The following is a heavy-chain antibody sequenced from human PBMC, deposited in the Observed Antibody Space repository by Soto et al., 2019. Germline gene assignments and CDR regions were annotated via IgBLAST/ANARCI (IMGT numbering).Heavy chain of an antibody. V-gene: IGHV4-59*01. D-gene: IGHD1-1*01. CDR3: ARDLRGTGGMDV. CDR2: IYYSGST. J-gene: IGHJ6*02. CDR1: GGSISSYY. Sequence: SETLSLTCTVSGGSISSYYWSWIRQPPGKGLEWIGYIYYSGSTNYNPSLKSRVTISVDTSKNQFSLKLSSVTAADTAVYYCARDLRGTGGMDVWGQGTTVTVSS.